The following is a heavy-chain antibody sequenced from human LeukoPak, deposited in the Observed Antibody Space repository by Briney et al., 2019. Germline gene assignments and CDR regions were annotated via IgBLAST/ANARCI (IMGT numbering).Heavy chain of an antibody. D-gene: IGHD3-22*01. Sequence: PSETLSLTCTVSGGSISRYYWSWLRQPPGNGMAWIGYINMRGSTNYNHSLKRQVTISVDTSKSQFSLKLSCVTAADTAVYYCARQYYYDSSGYFDYWGQGTLVTVSS. V-gene: IGHV4-59*08. J-gene: IGHJ4*02. CDR3: ARQYYYDSSGYFDY. CDR2: INMRGST. CDR1: GGSISRYY.